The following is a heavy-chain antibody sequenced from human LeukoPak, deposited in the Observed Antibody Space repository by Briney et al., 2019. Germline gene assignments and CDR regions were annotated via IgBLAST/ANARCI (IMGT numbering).Heavy chain of an antibody. Sequence: SETLSLTCTVSGGSISSYYWSWIRQPPGKGLEWIGYIYFSGSTNYNPSLKSRVTISVDTSKNQFSLRLSSVTAADTAVYYCARNMAGRRTTGFDCWGQGTLVTVSS. V-gene: IGHV4-59*01. CDR3: ARNMAGRRTTGFDC. D-gene: IGHD4-17*01. J-gene: IGHJ4*02. CDR2: IYFSGST. CDR1: GGSISSYY.